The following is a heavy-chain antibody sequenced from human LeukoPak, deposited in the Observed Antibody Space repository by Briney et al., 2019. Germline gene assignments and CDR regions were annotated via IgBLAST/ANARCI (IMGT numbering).Heavy chain of an antibody. J-gene: IGHJ5*02. Sequence: GGSLRLSCAASGFTFSNYWMSWVRQAPGKGLEWVANIKQDGSEKYYVDSVKGRFTISRDNAKNSLYLQMNSLRAEDTAVYYCARPGSPRGGVRGGNWFDPWGQGTLVTVSS. V-gene: IGHV3-7*01. CDR3: ARPGSPRGGVRGGNWFDP. D-gene: IGHD3-10*01. CDR2: IKQDGSEK. CDR1: GFTFSNYW.